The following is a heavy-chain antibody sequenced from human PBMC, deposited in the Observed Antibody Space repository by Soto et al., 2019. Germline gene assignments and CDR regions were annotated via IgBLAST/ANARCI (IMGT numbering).Heavy chain of an antibody. V-gene: IGHV1-69*02. CDR3: ASHFTGVLVLGASPPGGDNYGWDV. CDR2: IIPILDIP. CDR1: GGTFSRYT. Sequence: QVQLVQSGAEVKKPGSSVKVSCKASGGTFSRYTISWVRQAPGQGLEWMGRIIPILDIPNYAQNFQGRVRVTADKSTSTGYMELSSVRSGDTAVYYCASHFTGVLVLGASPPGGDNYGWDVWGQGTTVTVSS. J-gene: IGHJ6*02. D-gene: IGHD2-15*01.